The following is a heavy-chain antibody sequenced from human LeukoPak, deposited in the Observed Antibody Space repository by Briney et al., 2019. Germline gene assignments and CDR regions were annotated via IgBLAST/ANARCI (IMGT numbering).Heavy chain of an antibody. V-gene: IGHV3-11*01. Sequence: GSLRLSCAASGFTFSDYYMSWIRQAPGKGLEWVSYISSSGSTIYYADSVKGRFTISRDNAKNSLYLQMNSLRAEDTAVYYCATITMVRGVITDYYYGMDVWGQGATVTVSS. D-gene: IGHD3-10*01. J-gene: IGHJ6*02. CDR3: ATITMVRGVITDYYYGMDV. CDR1: GFTFSDYY. CDR2: ISSSGSTI.